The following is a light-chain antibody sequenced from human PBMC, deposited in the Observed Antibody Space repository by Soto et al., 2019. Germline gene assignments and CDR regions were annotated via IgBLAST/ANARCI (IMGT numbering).Light chain of an antibody. CDR1: QSISYW. Sequence: DIQMTQSPSTLSASVGDRVTITCRASQSISYWLAWYQQKPGKAPKLLIYDASSLESGVPSRFSGSGSGTEFTLTSSSLQPDDFATYYCQQYNSYWTFGQGTKVEIK. J-gene: IGKJ1*01. CDR2: DAS. V-gene: IGKV1-5*01. CDR3: QQYNSYWT.